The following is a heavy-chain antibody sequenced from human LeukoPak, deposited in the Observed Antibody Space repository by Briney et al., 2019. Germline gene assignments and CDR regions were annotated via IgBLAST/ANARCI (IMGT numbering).Heavy chain of an antibody. J-gene: IGHJ4*02. CDR3: AASDGEQQLAL. Sequence: GGSLRLSCAASGFSFRGYTMHWVRQVPGKSLEWVSLISWNGVSTYYGDSVKGRFTISRDDSINSLFLQMNSLRSEDSALYYCAASDGEQQLALWGQGTLVTVSS. D-gene: IGHD6-13*01. CDR2: ISWNGVST. V-gene: IGHV3-43*01. CDR1: GFSFRGYT.